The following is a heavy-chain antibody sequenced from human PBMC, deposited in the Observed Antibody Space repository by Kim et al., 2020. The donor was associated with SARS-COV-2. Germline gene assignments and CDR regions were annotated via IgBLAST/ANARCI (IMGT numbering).Heavy chain of an antibody. Sequence: NYAQKFQGRVTITADESTSTAYMELSSLRSEDTAVYYGARVVHDYYGMDVWGQGTTVTVSS. V-gene: IGHV1-69*01. CDR3: ARVVHDYYGMDV. J-gene: IGHJ6*02.